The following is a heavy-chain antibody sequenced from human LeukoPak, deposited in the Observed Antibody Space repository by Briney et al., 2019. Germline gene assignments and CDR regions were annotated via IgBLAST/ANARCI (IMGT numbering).Heavy chain of an antibody. CDR2: MCGSAGCT. V-gene: IGHV3-23*01. D-gene: IGHD1-14*01. Sequence: GGSLRLSCAASGFTFNIYAMSWVRLAPGKGLQWVASMCGSAGCTFYADSVKGRFTISRDNSKDTLYLQMNSLRAEDTAIYYCARDRPNYHETNGHYYNRDGDHWGQGTLVTVSS. CDR1: GFTFNIYA. J-gene: IGHJ5*02. CDR3: ARDRPNYHETNGHYYNRDGDH.